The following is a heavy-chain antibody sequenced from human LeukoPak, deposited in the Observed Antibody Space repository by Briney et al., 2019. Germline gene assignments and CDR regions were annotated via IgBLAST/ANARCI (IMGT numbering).Heavy chain of an antibody. CDR1: GGSISSSNW. CDR3: ARVSQFPRPVTKDYDILTGYTLDY. Sequence: SETLSLTCAVSGGSISSSNWWSWVRQPPGKGLEWIGEIYHSGSTNYNPSLKSRVTILVDTSKNQFSLRLSSVTATDTAVYYCARVSQFPRPVTKDYDILTGYTLDYWGQGTLVTVSS. J-gene: IGHJ4*02. D-gene: IGHD3-9*01. CDR2: IYHSGST. V-gene: IGHV4-4*02.